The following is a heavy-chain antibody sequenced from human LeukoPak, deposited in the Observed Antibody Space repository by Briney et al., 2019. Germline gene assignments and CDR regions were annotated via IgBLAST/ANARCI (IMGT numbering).Heavy chain of an antibody. CDR3: ARKDGGRDGMDV. CDR2: INPKSGGT. J-gene: IGHJ6*02. D-gene: IGHD2-15*01. V-gene: IGHV1-2*06. Sequence: ASVKVSCKASGYTFTGYYMHWVRQAPGQGLEWMGRINPKSGGTNYAQKFQGRVSMTWDTSISTGYMDLHSLTSDDTAVYYCARKDGGRDGMDVWGQGTTVTVSS. CDR1: GYTFTGYY.